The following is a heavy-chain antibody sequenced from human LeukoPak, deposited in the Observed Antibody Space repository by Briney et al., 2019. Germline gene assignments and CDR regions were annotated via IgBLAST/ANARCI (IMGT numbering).Heavy chain of an antibody. V-gene: IGHV3-30*18. CDR2: ISYDGSNK. CDR1: GFTFSSYG. CDR3: AKEIDPRWSSGFDY. Sequence: GGSLRLSCAASGFTFSSYGMHWVRQAPGKGLEWVAVISYDGSNKYYADSVKGRFTISRDNSKNTLYLQMNSLRAEDTAVYYCAKEIDPRWSSGFDYWSQGALVTVSS. D-gene: IGHD3-10*01. J-gene: IGHJ4*02.